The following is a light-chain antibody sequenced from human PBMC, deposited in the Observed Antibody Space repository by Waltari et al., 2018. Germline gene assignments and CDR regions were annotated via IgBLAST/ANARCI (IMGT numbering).Light chain of an antibody. J-gene: IGLJ7*01. CDR1: RSNMGNNY. CDR3: GTWDSSLSGAV. V-gene: IGLV1-51*02. Sequence: QSVLTQPPSVSAAPGQRVTISCSGGRSNMGNNYVSWYRQFQGTAPKLLIYEDTERPSGIACRFSGSKSGTSATLDITGLQAGDEADYYCGTWDSSLSGAVFGGGTHLTVL. CDR2: EDT.